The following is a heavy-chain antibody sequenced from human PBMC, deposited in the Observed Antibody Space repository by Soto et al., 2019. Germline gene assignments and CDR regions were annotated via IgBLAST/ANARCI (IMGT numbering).Heavy chain of an antibody. J-gene: IGHJ4*02. CDR1: GFTFSSYW. Sequence: EVQLVESGGGLVQPGESLTLSCAASGFTFSSYWMHWVRQAPGKGLVWVSRIKTDGSTTTYADSVKGRFTISRDNAKNTVYLQMNSLSPEDTAVYYCARWTGSYDYWGQGTLVTVSS. V-gene: IGHV3-74*01. D-gene: IGHD1-26*01. CDR2: IKTDGSTT. CDR3: ARWTGSYDY.